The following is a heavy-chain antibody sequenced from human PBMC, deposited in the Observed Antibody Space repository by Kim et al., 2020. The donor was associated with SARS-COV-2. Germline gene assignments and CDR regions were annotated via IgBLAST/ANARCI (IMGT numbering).Heavy chain of an antibody. J-gene: IGHJ5*02. V-gene: IGHV4-4*06. Sequence: KGRVTMSVDTTKNQFSLKLSSVTAADTAVYYCARASGGSYYDTQRAWFDPWGQGTLVTVSS. CDR3: ARASGGSYYDTQRAWFDP. D-gene: IGHD1-26*01.